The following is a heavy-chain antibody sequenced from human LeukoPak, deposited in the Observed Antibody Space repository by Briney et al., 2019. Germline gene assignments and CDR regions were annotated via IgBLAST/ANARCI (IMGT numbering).Heavy chain of an antibody. V-gene: IGHV4-34*01. CDR3: ARAYSSSWYPILYYFDY. CDR1: GGSFSGYY. Sequence: SETLSLTCAVYGGSFSGYYWSWIRQPPGKGLEWIGEINHSGSTNYNPSLKSRVTISVDTSKNQFSLKLSSATAADTAVYYCARAYSSSWYPILYYFDYWGQGTLVTVSS. D-gene: IGHD6-13*01. CDR2: INHSGST. J-gene: IGHJ4*02.